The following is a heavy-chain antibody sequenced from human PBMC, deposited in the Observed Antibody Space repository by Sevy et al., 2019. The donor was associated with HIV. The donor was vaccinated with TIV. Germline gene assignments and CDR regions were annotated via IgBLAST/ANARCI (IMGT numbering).Heavy chain of an antibody. V-gene: IGHV3-11*01. CDR2: ISSSGSTF. CDR1: GFTISDHY. Sequence: GGSLRLSCAASGFTISDHYMTWIRQAPGKGLEWVSYISSSGSTFYYADSVKGQFTISRDNAKNSLYLQMNSLTAEDTAVYYSARGAFCGGSCYTPLDDWGQGTLVTVSS. D-gene: IGHD2-15*01. J-gene: IGHJ4*02. CDR3: ARGAFCGGSCYTPLDD.